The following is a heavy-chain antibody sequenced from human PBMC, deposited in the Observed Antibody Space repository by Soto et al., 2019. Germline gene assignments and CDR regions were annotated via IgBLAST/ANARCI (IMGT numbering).Heavy chain of an antibody. CDR3: ARSVRGVTPFDY. D-gene: IGHD3-10*01. J-gene: IGHJ4*02. Sequence: QLQLQESGPGLVKPSETLSLTCTVSGGSISSSSYYWGWIRQPPGKGLEWIGSIYYSGSTYYNPSPKSRLTLSVDTSKNQLSLKLSSVTAADTAVYYCARSVRGVTPFDYWGQGTLVTVSS. CDR1: GGSISSSSYY. V-gene: IGHV4-39*01. CDR2: IYYSGST.